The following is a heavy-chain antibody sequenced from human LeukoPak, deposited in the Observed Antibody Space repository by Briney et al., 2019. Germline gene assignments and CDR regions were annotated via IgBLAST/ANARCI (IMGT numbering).Heavy chain of an antibody. CDR3: AKSIWFDP. J-gene: IGHJ5*02. CDR1: GFTFSSYA. Sequence: GGSLRLSCAASGFTFSSYAMRWVRQAPGKGLEGVSAICGSGGRTYYADSEKGRFTISRDNSKNTLYLQMNSLRAEDTAVYYCAKSIWFDPWGQGTLVTVSS. V-gene: IGHV3-23*01. CDR2: ICGSGGRT.